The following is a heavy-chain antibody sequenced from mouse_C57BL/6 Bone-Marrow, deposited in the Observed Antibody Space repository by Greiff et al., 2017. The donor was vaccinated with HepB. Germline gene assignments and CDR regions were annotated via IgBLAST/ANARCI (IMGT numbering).Heavy chain of an antibody. D-gene: IGHD3-2*02. CDR2: IWTGGGT. V-gene: IGHV2-9-1*01. Sequence: VQRVESGPGLVAPSQSLSITCTVSGFSLTSYAISWVRQPPGKGLEWLGVIWTGGGTNYNSDLKTRLSICKDNTKSQVVLKMISLQTDDTARYYYARKPLRRTSLDYWGQGTSVTVSS. J-gene: IGHJ4*01. CDR1: GFSLTSYA. CDR3: ARKPLRRTSLDY.